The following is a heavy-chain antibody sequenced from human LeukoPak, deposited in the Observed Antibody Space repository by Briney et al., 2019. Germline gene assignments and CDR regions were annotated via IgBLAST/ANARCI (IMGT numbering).Heavy chain of an antibody. J-gene: IGHJ4*02. Sequence: GGSLRLSCAASGFTFSNYWMSWVRQAPGKGLEWVSNIKEDGSEKHYVESVKGRFTISRDSAKNSLYLQMNSLRAEDTAVYYCARNERWGQGTLVTVSS. CDR1: GFTFSNYW. CDR2: IKEDGSEK. CDR3: ARNER. V-gene: IGHV3-7*01.